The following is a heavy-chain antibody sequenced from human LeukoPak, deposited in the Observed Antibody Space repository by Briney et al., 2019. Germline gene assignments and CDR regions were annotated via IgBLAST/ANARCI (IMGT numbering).Heavy chain of an antibody. D-gene: IGHD6-13*01. Sequence: PGGSLRLSCAASGFTFSSYGMHWVRQAPGKGLEWVAVISYDGSNKYYADSVKGRFTISRDNSKNTLYLQMNSLRAEDTAVYYCAKVVRPGGQLDNWFDPWGQGTLVTVSS. J-gene: IGHJ5*02. CDR3: AKVVRPGGQLDNWFDP. CDR1: GFTFSSYG. CDR2: ISYDGSNK. V-gene: IGHV3-30*18.